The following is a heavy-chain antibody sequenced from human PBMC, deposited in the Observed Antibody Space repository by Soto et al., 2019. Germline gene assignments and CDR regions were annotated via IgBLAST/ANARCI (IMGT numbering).Heavy chain of an antibody. V-gene: IGHV1-69*13. D-gene: IGHD6-13*01. CDR3: ARDGRAAAAGNYYYYGMDV. Sequence: GASVKVSCKASGGTFSSYAISWVRQAPGQGLEWMGGIIPIFGTANYAQKFQGRVTITADESTSTAYMELSSLRSEDTAVYYCARDGRAAAAGNYYYYGMDVWGQGTTVTV. CDR2: IIPIFGTA. J-gene: IGHJ6*02. CDR1: GGTFSSYA.